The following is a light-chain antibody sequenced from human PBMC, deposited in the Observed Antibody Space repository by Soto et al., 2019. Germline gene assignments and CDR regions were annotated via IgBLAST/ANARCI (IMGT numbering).Light chain of an antibody. CDR1: QSVSSY. V-gene: IGKV3-11*01. CDR2: DAS. J-gene: IGKJ4*01. Sequence: EIVLTQAPATLSLSPGERATLSCRASQSVSSYLAWYQQKPGQAPRLLIYDASNRANSIPARFSGSGCGTAFNLTNSSLEPGDFAVYDCQQRSNWLTGGGATKVEIK. CDR3: QQRSNWLT.